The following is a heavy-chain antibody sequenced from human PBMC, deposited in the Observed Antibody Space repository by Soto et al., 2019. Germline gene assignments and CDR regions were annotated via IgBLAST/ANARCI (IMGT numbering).Heavy chain of an antibody. D-gene: IGHD1-26*01. CDR3: AREVYEPYSGTGDY. CDR1: GFTFSSYG. CDR2: IWYDGSNK. J-gene: IGHJ4*02. V-gene: IGHV3-33*01. Sequence: GGALRLSYAASGFTFSSYGMLWVRQAPGKGLEWVAVIWYDGSNKYYADSVKGRFTISRDNSKNTLYLQMNSLRAEDTAVYYCAREVYEPYSGTGDYWGEGT.